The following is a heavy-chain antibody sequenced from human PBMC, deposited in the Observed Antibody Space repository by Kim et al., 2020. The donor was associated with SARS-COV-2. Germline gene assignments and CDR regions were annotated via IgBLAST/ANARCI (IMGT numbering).Heavy chain of an antibody. CDR3: AKVGSSGWRNHYYYYYGMDV. V-gene: IGHV3-23*01. CDR1: GFTFSSYA. J-gene: IGHJ6*02. Sequence: GGSLRLSCAASGFTFSSYAMSWVRQAPGKGLEWVSAISGSGGSTYYADSVKGRFTISRDNSKNTLYLQMNSLRAEDTAVYYCAKVGSSGWRNHYYYYYGMDVWGQGTTVTVSS. CDR2: ISGSGGST. D-gene: IGHD6-19*01.